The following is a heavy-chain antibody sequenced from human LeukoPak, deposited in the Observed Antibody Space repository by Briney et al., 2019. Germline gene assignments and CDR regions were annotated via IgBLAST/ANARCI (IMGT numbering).Heavy chain of an antibody. CDR1: GGSFSGYY. V-gene: IGHV4-34*01. Sequence: SETLSLTCAVSGGSFSGYYWNWIRQSPGKGLEWIGEINHSGSTHYNPSLKSRVTISVDTSKNQFSLKLSSVTAADTAVYYCASGDPDAFDIWGQGTMVTVSS. CDR2: INHSGST. CDR3: ASGDPDAFDI. J-gene: IGHJ3*02.